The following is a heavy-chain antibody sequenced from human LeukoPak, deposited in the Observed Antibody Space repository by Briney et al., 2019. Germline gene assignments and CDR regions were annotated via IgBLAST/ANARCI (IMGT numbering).Heavy chain of an antibody. CDR1: GGSISSYY. V-gene: IGHV4-4*07. Sequence: ASETLSLTCTVSGGSISSYYWSWIRQPAGKGLEWIGRIYTSGSTNYNPSLKSRVTMSVDTSKNQFSLKLSSVTAADTAVYYCARDLFYDYSDYVPWYFDLWGRGTLVTVSS. D-gene: IGHD4-11*01. J-gene: IGHJ2*01. CDR3: ARDLFYDYSDYVPWYFDL. CDR2: IYTSGST.